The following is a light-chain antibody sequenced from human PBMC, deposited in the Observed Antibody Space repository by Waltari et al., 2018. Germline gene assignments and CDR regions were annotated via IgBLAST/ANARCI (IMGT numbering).Light chain of an antibody. V-gene: IGLV2-23*02. CDR1: NNDIGSYNL. Sequence: QSALTQPASVSGSPGQSITISCTGTNNDIGSYNLVSWYQQHPGKAPKVIIFEVNKRPSGVSNRFSDSKSGNTASLTVSGLHPEDEADYYCCSYAGTPRVVFGGGTKLTVL. J-gene: IGLJ2*01. CDR3: CSYAGTPRVV. CDR2: EVN.